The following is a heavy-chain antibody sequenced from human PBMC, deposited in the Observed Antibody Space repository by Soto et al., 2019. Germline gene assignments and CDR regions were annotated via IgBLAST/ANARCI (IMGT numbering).Heavy chain of an antibody. J-gene: IGHJ6*02. D-gene: IGHD3-10*01. CDR3: ARVGEDYYYYYGMDV. Sequence: QVQLQESGPGLVKPSETLSLTCTVSGGSISSYYWSWIRQPPGKGLEWIGYIYYSGSTNYNPSLKSRVTISVDTSKNHFSLKLSSVTAADTAVYYCARVGEDYYYYYGMDVWGQGTTVTVSS. CDR2: IYYSGST. CDR1: GGSISSYY. V-gene: IGHV4-59*01.